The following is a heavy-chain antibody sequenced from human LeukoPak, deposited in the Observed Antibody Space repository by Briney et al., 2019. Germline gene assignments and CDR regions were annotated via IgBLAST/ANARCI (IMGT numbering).Heavy chain of an antibody. D-gene: IGHD1/OR15-1a*01. V-gene: IGHV3-30*18. CDR3: AKINNDDDY. CDR2: ISPDRKIE. CDR1: GFTFTTFG. Sequence: KPGGSLRLSCAASGFTFTTFGIHWVRQAPGKGLEWVAAISPDRKIEYYTDSVKGRFTVSRDNSKNMIYLQMNSLRGEDSAVYFCAKINNDDDYWGQGALVTVSS. J-gene: IGHJ4*02.